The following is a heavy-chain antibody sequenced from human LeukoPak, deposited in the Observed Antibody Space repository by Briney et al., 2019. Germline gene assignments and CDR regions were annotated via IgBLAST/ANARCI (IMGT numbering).Heavy chain of an antibody. CDR3: ARVGSSGWYVHPTLDY. J-gene: IGHJ4*02. CDR1: GYTFSAYY. CDR2: INPSNGDT. V-gene: IGHV1-2*02. Sequence: ASVKVSCKASGYTFSAYYIHWVRQAPGQGLEWMAWINPSNGDTNYAQKFQGRVTMTRDTSISTAYMELTRLISDDTAVYYCARVGSSGWYVHPTLDYWGQGTPVTVSS. D-gene: IGHD6-19*01.